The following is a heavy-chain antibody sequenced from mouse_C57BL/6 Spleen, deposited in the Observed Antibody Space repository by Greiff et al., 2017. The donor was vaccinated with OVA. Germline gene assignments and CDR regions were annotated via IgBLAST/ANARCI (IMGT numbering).Heavy chain of an antibody. CDR2: IYPGSGNT. D-gene: IGHD1-1*01. Sequence: VQLQQSGPELVKPGASVKISCKASGYTFTDYYLNWVKQRPGQGLEWIGWIYPGSGNTKYNEKFKGKAKSTVDKSSSTAYMQLSSLTSEDSAVYFCARGAYYYGFAYWGKGTLVTVSA. CDR1: GYTFTDYY. J-gene: IGHJ3*01. CDR3: ARGAYYYGFAY. V-gene: IGHV1-84*01.